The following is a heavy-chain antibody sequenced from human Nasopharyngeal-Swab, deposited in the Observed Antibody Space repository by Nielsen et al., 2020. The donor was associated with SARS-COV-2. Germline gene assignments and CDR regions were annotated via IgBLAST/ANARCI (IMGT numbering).Heavy chain of an antibody. CDR3: ALAYCGGDCFIGGMDV. CDR1: GGTFSSYA. CDR2: IIPILGIA. D-gene: IGHD2-21*02. J-gene: IGHJ6*02. V-gene: IGHV1-69*10. Sequence: SVKISCKASGGTFSSYAISWVRQAPGQGLGWMGGIIPILGIANYAQKFQGRVTITADKSTSTAYMELSSLRSEDTAVYYCALAYCGGDCFIGGMDVWGQGTTVTVSS.